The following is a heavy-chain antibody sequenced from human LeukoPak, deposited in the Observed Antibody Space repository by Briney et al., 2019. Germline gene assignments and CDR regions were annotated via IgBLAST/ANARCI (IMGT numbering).Heavy chain of an antibody. CDR2: INPNSGGT. CDR3: ARTYGSGSYLAY. CDR1: GYTFTGYY. J-gene: IGHJ4*02. D-gene: IGHD3-10*01. V-gene: IGHV1-2*02. Sequence: ASVKVSCKASGYTFTGYYMHWVRQPPGQGLEWMGWINPNSGGTNYAQKFQGRVTMTRDTSISTAYMELSRLRPDDTAVYYCARTYGSGSYLAYWGQGTLVTVSS.